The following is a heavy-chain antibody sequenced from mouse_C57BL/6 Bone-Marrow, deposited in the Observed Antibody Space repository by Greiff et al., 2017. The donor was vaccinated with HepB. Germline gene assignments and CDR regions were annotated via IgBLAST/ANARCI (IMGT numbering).Heavy chain of an antibody. CDR1: GYTFTDYY. V-gene: IGHV1-19*01. Sequence: VQLQQSGPVLVKPGASVKMSCKASGYTFTDYYMNWVKQSHGKSLEWIGVINPYNGGTSYNQKFKGKATLTVDKSSSTAYMELNSLTSEDSAVYYCAGSSYEYYAMDYWGQGTSVTVSS. CDR2: INPYNGGT. CDR3: AGSSYEYYAMDY. J-gene: IGHJ4*01. D-gene: IGHD1-1*01.